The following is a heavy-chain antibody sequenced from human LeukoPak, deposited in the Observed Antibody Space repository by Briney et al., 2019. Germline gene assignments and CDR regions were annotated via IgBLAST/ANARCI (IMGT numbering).Heavy chain of an antibody. Sequence: SVKVSCKASGGTFSSYAISWVRQAPGQGLEWMGRIIPIFGTANYAQKFQGRVTITTDESTSTAYMELSSLRSEDTAVYYCARERDIAVAGIYYFDYSGQGTLVTVSS. CDR1: GGTFSSYA. CDR2: IIPIFGTA. V-gene: IGHV1-69*05. CDR3: ARERDIAVAGIYYFDY. D-gene: IGHD6-19*01. J-gene: IGHJ4*02.